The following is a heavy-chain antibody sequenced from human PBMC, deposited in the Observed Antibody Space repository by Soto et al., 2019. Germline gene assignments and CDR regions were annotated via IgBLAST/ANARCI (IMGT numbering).Heavy chain of an antibody. CDR2: INPETSGT. V-gene: IGHV1-2*02. CDR1: GHTFSAYY. CDR3: ARATLCSGGSGEVTTLDD. Sequence: QVQLVQSGAEVKKPGASVKVSCTTSGHTFSAYYVHWVRQAPGQGLEWLGWINPETSGTKFEQRFRGRRSLASDTSISADDMELRRLTSDGRAMSYCARATLCSGGSGEVTTLDDWGQGSLVTVSS. J-gene: IGHJ4*02. D-gene: IGHD2-15*01.